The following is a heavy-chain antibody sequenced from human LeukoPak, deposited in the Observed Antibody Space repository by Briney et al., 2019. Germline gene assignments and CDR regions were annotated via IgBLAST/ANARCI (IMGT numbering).Heavy chain of an antibody. D-gene: IGHD3-10*01. CDR2: IYSGGST. CDR1: GFTVSSNY. Sequence: GGSLRLSCAASGFTVSSNYMSWVRQAPGKGLEWVSVIYSGGSTYYADSVRGRFTISRDNSKNTLYLQMNSLRAEDTAVYYCARHLNYYLDYWGQGTLVTVSS. J-gene: IGHJ4*02. V-gene: IGHV3-66*04. CDR3: ARHLNYYLDY.